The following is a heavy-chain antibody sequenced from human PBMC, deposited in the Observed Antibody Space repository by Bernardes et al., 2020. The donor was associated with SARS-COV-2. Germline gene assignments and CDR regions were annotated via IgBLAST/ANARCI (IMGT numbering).Heavy chain of an antibody. CDR3: ARRRYGDFGVDV. J-gene: IGHJ6*02. D-gene: IGHD4-17*01. CDR1: DYTFTNYW. V-gene: IGHV5-51*01. Sequence: GGALILSCKGSDYTFTNYWIGWVRQMPGTGLEWMGIIYPGDSDTKYSPSFQGRVTISADKSVNTAYLQWSSLKASDTAIYYCARRRYGDFGVDVWGQGTTVTVSS. CDR2: IYPGDSDT.